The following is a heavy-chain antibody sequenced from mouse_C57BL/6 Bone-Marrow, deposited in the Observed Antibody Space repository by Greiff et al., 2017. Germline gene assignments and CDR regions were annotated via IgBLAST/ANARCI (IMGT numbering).Heavy chain of an antibody. Sequence: QVQLKQPGAELVKPGASVKLSCKASGYTFTSYWMHWVKQRPGRGLEWIGRIDPNSGGTKYNEKFKSKATLTVDKPSSTAYMQLSSLTSEDSAVYYCAHGNYFYLYCAVWGTGTTVTVSS. CDR1: GYTFTSYW. V-gene: IGHV1-72*01. J-gene: IGHJ1*03. D-gene: IGHD2-1*01. CDR2: IDPNSGGT. CDR3: AHGNYFYLYCAV.